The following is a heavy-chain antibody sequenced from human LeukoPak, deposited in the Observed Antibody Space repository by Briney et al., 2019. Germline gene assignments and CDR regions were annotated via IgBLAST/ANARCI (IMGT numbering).Heavy chain of an antibody. CDR3: ARIDVGAPGWYFDL. Sequence: PGGSLRLSCAASGFTFSSYWISWVRQAPGKGLEWVANIKQDGSEKYYVDSVKGRFTISRDNAKNSLYLQMNSLRAEDTAVYYCARIDVGAPGWYFDLWGRGTLVTVSS. J-gene: IGHJ2*01. CDR1: GFTFSSYW. CDR2: IKQDGSEK. D-gene: IGHD1-26*01. V-gene: IGHV3-7*01.